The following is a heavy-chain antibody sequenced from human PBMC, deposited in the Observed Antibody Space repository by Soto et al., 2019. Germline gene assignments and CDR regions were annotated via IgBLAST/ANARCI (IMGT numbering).Heavy chain of an antibody. J-gene: IGHJ4*02. CDR1: GFTGSSNH. Sequence: EVQLVESGGGLVQPGGSLRLSCAAAGFTGSSNHMSRVRKAPGKGLEWVSLIYSGGSTYYADSVKGRFTFSRDNSKNTLYLQMNSLRAEDTAVYYCAGPGEQHRYWGQGTLVTVSS. D-gene: IGHD3-16*01. V-gene: IGHV3-66*01. CDR2: IYSGGST. CDR3: AGPGEQHRY.